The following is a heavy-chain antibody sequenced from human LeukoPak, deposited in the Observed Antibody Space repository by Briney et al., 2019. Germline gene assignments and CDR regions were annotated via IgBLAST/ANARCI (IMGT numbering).Heavy chain of an antibody. D-gene: IGHD2-2*01. CDR3: ARDFGCSSTSCYGRSDY. CDR2: IRYDGSNT. J-gene: IGHJ4*02. Sequence: PGGSLRLSCAASGFPFSSYGMFWVRQAPGKGLEWLAYIRYDGSNTKYADSVKGRFTISRDNSKNTLDLQMNSLRAEDTAVYYCARDFGCSSTSCYGRSDYWGQGTLVTVSS. CDR1: GFPFSSYG. V-gene: IGHV3-30*02.